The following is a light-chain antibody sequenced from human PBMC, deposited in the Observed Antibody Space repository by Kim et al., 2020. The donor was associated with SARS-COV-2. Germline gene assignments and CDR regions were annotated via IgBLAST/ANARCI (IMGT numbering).Light chain of an antibody. Sequence: SASIGDRVTITCRASQTINYWLAWYQQKPGRAPNLLIYKASNLESGVPSRVSGSGSGTEFALTISSLQPDDFATYYCQQYKSYPWTFGQGTKVDIK. CDR1: QTINYW. J-gene: IGKJ1*01. CDR3: QQYKSYPWT. CDR2: KAS. V-gene: IGKV1-5*03.